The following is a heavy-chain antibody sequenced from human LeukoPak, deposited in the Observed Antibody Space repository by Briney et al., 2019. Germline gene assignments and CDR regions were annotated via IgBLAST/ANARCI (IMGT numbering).Heavy chain of an antibody. CDR1: GFTFSSYW. CDR3: AKNFQWLVRARIDY. J-gene: IGHJ4*02. CDR2: ISGSGGST. Sequence: PGGSLRLSCAASGFTFSSYWMSWVRQAPGKGLEWVSAISGSGGSTYYADSVKGRFTISRDNSKNTLYLQMNSLRAEDTAVYYCAKNFQWLVRARIDYWGQGTLVTVSS. D-gene: IGHD6-19*01. V-gene: IGHV3-23*01.